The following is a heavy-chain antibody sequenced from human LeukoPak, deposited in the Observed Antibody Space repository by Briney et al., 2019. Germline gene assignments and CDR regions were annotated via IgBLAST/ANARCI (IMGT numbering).Heavy chain of an antibody. CDR1: GGSFSGYY. CDR3: ARVSGYSYGYFDY. J-gene: IGHJ4*02. Sequence: SETLSLTCAVYGGSFSGYYWSWIRQTPGKGLEWIGEINHSGSTNYNPSLKSRVTISVDTSKNQFSLKLSSVTAADTAVYYCARVSGYSYGYFDYWGQGTLVTASS. V-gene: IGHV4-34*01. CDR2: INHSGST. D-gene: IGHD5-18*01.